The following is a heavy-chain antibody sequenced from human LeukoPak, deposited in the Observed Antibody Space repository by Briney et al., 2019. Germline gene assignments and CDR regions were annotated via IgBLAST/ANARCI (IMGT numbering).Heavy chain of an antibody. CDR2: IYPGDSDT. V-gene: IGHV5-51*01. D-gene: IGHD2-2*01. CDR3: ARSGAGGDIVVVPAAPFDY. CDR1: GYSFTSYW. J-gene: IGHJ4*02. Sequence: GESLKISCKGSGYSFTSYWIGWVRQMPGKGLEWMGIIYPGDSDTRYSPSFQGQVTISADKSISTAYLQWSSLKASDTAMYYCARSGAGGDIVVVPAAPFDYWGQGTLVTVSS.